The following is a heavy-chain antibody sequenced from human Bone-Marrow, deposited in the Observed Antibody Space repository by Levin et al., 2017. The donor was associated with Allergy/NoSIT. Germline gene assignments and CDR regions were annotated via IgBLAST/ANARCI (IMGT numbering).Heavy chain of an antibody. CDR3: ARHLPDSGYPRYMDV. Sequence: KSSETLSLTCTVSGGSITSSSYYWGWIRQPPGKGLEWIGTIYYSGSTHYNPSLKSRVTISVDTSKNQFSLKLTSVTAADTAVYFCARHLPDSGYPRYMDVWGKGTTVTVSS. CDR1: GGSITSSSYY. D-gene: IGHD3-9*01. CDR2: IYYSGST. V-gene: IGHV4-39*01. J-gene: IGHJ6*03.